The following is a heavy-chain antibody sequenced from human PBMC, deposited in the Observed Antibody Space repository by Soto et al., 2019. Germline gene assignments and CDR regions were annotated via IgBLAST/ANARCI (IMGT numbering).Heavy chain of an antibody. J-gene: IGHJ5*02. CDR1: GGSIRSGDYY. CDR2: IYYSGST. D-gene: IGHD2-21*01. V-gene: IGHV4-30-4*01. CDR3: ARVPYCGGECYSGWLDP. Sequence: PSETLSLTCTVSGGSIRSGDYYWSWIRQPPGKGLEWIGYIYYSGSTYYNPSLKSRVTISVDTSKNQFSLKLNSVTAADTAVYYCARVPYCGGECYSGWLDPWGQGTLVTVSS.